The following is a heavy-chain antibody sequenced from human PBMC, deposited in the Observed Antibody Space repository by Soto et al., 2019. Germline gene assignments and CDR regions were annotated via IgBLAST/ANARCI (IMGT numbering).Heavy chain of an antibody. CDR2: INPSGGTT. D-gene: IGHD2-15*01. CDR3: ARVRGGGSEYFFDY. CDR1: GDTFTRYN. V-gene: IGHV1-46*01. J-gene: IGHJ4*02. Sequence: ASVKVSCKASGDTFTRYNVHWVRQAPGQGLEWMAIINPSGGTTYYVQKFEGRVTLTTDTSTSTVYMELSSLRSDDTAVYYCARVRGGGSEYFFDYWGQGTLVTVSS.